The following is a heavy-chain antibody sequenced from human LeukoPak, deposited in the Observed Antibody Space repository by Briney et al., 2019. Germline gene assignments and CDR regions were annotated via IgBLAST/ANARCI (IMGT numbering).Heavy chain of an antibody. CDR1: GFTFDDYA. J-gene: IGHJ4*02. CDR3: AKDIADSGYDSGGFDY. V-gene: IGHV3-9*03. D-gene: IGHD5-12*01. Sequence: PGGSLRLSCAASGFTFDDYAMHWVRQAPGKGLEWVSGISWNSGSTGYADSVKGRFTISRDNAKNTLYLQMNSLRAEDMALYYWAKDIADSGYDSGGFDYWGQGTLVTVSS. CDR2: ISWNSGST.